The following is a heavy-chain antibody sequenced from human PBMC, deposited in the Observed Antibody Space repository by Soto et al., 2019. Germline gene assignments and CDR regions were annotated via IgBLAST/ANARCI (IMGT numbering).Heavy chain of an antibody. CDR2: ISTSSSYT. Sequence: GGSLRLSCAASGFTFSDYYMSWIRQAPGKGLEWVSYISTSSSYTNYADSVKGRFTISRDNAKNSLYLQMNSLRVEDTAVYYCARRLSGLYGMDVWGQGTTVTVS. D-gene: IGHD5-12*01. V-gene: IGHV3-11*03. J-gene: IGHJ6*02. CDR3: ARRLSGLYGMDV. CDR1: GFTFSDYY.